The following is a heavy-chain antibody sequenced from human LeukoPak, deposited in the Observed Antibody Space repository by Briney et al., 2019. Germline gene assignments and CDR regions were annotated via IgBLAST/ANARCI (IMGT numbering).Heavy chain of an antibody. D-gene: IGHD3-3*01. Sequence: PGGSLRLSCAASGFTFSGSAIHWVRQTSGKGLEWVGRIRNKANSYATLYAASVKGRFTISRDDSKNTAYLQMNSLKTEDTAVYYCITPAFLGKSPNGLDVWGQGTTVTVSS. CDR1: GFTFSGSA. CDR3: ITPAFLGKSPNGLDV. CDR2: IRNKANSYAT. V-gene: IGHV3-73*01. J-gene: IGHJ6*02.